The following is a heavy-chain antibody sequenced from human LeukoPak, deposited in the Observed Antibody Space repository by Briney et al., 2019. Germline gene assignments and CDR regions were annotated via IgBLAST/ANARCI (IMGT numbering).Heavy chain of an antibody. D-gene: IGHD1-26*01. CDR3: ARKLSGYVDY. CDR1: GGSIRSYY. V-gene: IGHV4-59*01. Sequence: SETLSLTCTVSGGSIRSYYWSWIRQPPGKGLEWIGYIYYSGSTNYNPSLKSRVTISVGTSKNQFSLKLSSVTAADTAVYYCARKLSGYVDYWGQGTLVTVSS. CDR2: IYYSGST. J-gene: IGHJ4*02.